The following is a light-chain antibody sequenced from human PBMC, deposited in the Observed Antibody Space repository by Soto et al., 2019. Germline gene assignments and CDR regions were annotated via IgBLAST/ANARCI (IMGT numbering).Light chain of an antibody. Sequence: EIVMTQSPATLSVSPGERATLSCRASQSVSSNLAWYQQKPGQAPRLLIYGASTRATGIQARFSGSGSGTEFTLTISSLQSEDFAVYCCQQYNNWPATFGQGTKVEIK. V-gene: IGKV3-15*01. CDR3: QQYNNWPAT. J-gene: IGKJ1*01. CDR1: QSVSSN. CDR2: GAS.